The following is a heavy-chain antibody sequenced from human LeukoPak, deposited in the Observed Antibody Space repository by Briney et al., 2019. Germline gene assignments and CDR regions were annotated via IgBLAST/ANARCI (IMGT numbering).Heavy chain of an antibody. CDR3: ARGHGLLWFGESQFDY. CDR2: MNPNSGNT. D-gene: IGHD3-10*01. V-gene: IGHV1-8*01. Sequence: ASVKLSCNASGYTFTSYDINWVRQATGQGLEWMGWMNPNSGNTGYAQKFQGRVTMTRNTSISTAYMELSSLRSEDTAVYYCARGHGLLWFGESQFDYWGQGTLVTVSS. CDR1: GYTFTSYD. J-gene: IGHJ4*02.